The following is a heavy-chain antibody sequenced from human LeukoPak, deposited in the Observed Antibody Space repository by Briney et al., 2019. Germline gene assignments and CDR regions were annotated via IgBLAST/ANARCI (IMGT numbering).Heavy chain of an antibody. CDR2: FDPEDGET. D-gene: IGHD3-10*01. J-gene: IGHJ4*02. CDR3: ARPRKLMVRGVIYYFDY. Sequence: GASVKVSCKVSGYTLTELSMHWVRQAPGKGLEWMGGFDPEDGETIYAQKFQGRVTMTTDTSTSTAYMELRSLRSDDTAVYYCARPRKLMVRGVIYYFDYWGQGTLVTVSS. CDR1: GYTLTELS. V-gene: IGHV1-24*01.